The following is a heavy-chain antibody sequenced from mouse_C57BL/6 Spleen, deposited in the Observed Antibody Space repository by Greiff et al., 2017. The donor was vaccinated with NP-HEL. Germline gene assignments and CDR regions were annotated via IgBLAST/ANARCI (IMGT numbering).Heavy chain of an antibody. Sequence: VQLQQSGPELVKPGASVKISCKASGYAFSSSWMNWVKQRPGKGLEWIGRIYPGDGDTNYNGKFKGKATLTADKSSSPAYMQLSSLTSEDSAVYFCASSLRLQAWFAYWGQGTLVTVSA. CDR1: GYAFSSSW. CDR3: ASSLRLQAWFAY. V-gene: IGHV1-82*01. J-gene: IGHJ3*01. D-gene: IGHD3-2*02. CDR2: IYPGDGDT.